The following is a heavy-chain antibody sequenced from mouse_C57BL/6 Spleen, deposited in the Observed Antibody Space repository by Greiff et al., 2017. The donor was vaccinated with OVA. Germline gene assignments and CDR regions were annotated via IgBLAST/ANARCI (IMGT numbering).Heavy chain of an antibody. D-gene: IGHD1-1*01. CDR2: ISYDGSN. J-gene: IGHJ2*01. CDR3: ARGPNYYGSSYFYFDY. Sequence: DVQLQESGPGLVKPSQSLSLTCSVTGYSIPSGYYWNWIRQFPGNKLEWMGYISYDGSNNYNPSLKNRISITRDTSKNQFFLKLNSVTTEDTATYYCARGPNYYGSSYFYFDYWGQGTTLTVSS. V-gene: IGHV3-6*01. CDR1: GYSIPSGYY.